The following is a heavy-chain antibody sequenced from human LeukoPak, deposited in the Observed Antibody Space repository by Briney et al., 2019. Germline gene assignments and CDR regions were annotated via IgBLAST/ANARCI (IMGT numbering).Heavy chain of an antibody. CDR2: ISSSGSTI. CDR1: GFTFSSYE. Sequence: GGSLRLSCAASGFTFSSYEMNWVRQTPGKGLEWVSYISSSGSTIYCADSVKGRFTISRDNAKSSLYLQMNSLRADDTAVYYCARVDCSSISCPLDYWGQGTLVTVSS. V-gene: IGHV3-48*03. J-gene: IGHJ4*02. D-gene: IGHD2-2*01. CDR3: ARVDCSSISCPLDY.